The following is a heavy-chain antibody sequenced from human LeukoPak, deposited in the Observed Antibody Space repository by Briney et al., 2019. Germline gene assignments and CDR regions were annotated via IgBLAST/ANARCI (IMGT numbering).Heavy chain of an antibody. D-gene: IGHD5-12*01. V-gene: IGHV3-7*01. CDR3: ARGGLRTGDY. J-gene: IGHJ4*02. Sequence: EGSLRLSCAASGFTFSSYAMHWVRQAPGKGLEWVANIKQDGSEKYYVDSVKGRFTISRDNAKNSLYLQMNSLRAEDTAVYYCARGGLRTGDYWGQGTLVTVSS. CDR1: GFTFSSYA. CDR2: IKQDGSEK.